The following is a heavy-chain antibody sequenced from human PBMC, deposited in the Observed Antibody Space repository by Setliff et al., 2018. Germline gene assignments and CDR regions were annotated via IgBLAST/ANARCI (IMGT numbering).Heavy chain of an antibody. Sequence: SETLSLTCTVSGGSFSTYYWSWIRQAPGKGLEWIGHVYYSGSTNYNPSLKSRVTISVDTSKNQFSLKLSSVTAADTAVYYCARPHDYGDYSLYVWGKGTTVTVSS. CDR3: ARPHDYGDYSLYV. CDR1: GGSFSTYY. J-gene: IGHJ6*04. CDR2: VYYSGST. D-gene: IGHD4-17*01. V-gene: IGHV4-59*08.